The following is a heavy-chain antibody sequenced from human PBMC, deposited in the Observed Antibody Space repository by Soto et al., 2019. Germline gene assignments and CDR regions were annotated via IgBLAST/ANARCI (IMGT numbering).Heavy chain of an antibody. D-gene: IGHD2-15*01. CDR2: IYYSGST. V-gene: IGHV4-30-4*01. CDR3: ARREGSGGSGDAPWGRWFDP. J-gene: IGHJ5*02. Sequence: SETLSLTCTVSGGSISSSDYCWSWIRQPPGKGLEWIGYIYYSGSTYYNPSLKSRVTISVDTAKNQGSLKLSSVTAADTAVYYGARREGSGGSGDAPWGRWFDPWGQGTLVTVSS. CDR1: GGSISSSDYC.